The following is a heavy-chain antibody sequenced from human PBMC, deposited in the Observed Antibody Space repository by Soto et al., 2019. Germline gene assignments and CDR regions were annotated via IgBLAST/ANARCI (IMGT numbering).Heavy chain of an antibody. D-gene: IGHD2-21*02. CDR1: GDTFTDYY. J-gene: IGHJ4*02. CDR2: VNPSGGHT. V-gene: IGHV1-46*01. CDR3: ARGRHVVVVTAALDY. Sequence: QVQLMQSGAEVKKPGASVKVSCKASGDTFTDYYIHWVRQAPGQGLEWMGTVNPSGGHTTYAQHFLGRVTMTRATSTNTPCMELPSLTSDATAIYYCARGRHVVVVTAALDYWGQGTLVTVSS.